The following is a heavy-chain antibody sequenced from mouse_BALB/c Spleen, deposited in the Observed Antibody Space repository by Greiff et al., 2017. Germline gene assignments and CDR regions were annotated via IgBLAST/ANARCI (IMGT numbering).Heavy chain of an antibody. CDR3: ARDGDYYDYDGFAD. D-gene: IGHD2-4*01. V-gene: IGHV7-1*02. Sequence: EVKLMESGGGLVQPGGSLRLSCATSGFTFSDFYMEWVRQPPGKRLEWIAASRNKANDYTTEYSASVKGRFIVSRDTSQSILYLQMNALRAEDTAIYYCARDGDYYDYDGFADWGQGTLVTGSA. CDR2: SRNKANDYTT. CDR1: GFTFSDFY. J-gene: IGHJ3*01.